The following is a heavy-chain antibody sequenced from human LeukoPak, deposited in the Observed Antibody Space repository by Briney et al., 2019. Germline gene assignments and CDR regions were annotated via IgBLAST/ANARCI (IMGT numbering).Heavy chain of an antibody. J-gene: IGHJ6*02. CDR2: IWYDGSNK. CDR3: AREPIVVVINNYYYGMDV. CDR1: GFTFSSYG. D-gene: IGHD3-22*01. Sequence: PGGSLRLFCAASGFTFSSYGMHWVRQAPGKGLEWVAVIWYDGSNKYYADSVKGRFTISRDNSKNTLYLQMNSLRAEDTAVYYCAREPIVVVINNYYYGMDVWGQGTTVTVSS. V-gene: IGHV3-33*01.